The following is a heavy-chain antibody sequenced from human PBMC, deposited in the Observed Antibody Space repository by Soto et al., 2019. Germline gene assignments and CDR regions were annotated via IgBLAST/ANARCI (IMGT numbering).Heavy chain of an antibody. CDR3: ARGYSYGPLTDCYYHYYYMDV. CDR2: INAGNGNT. Sequence: GASVKVSCKASGYTFTSYAMHWVRQAPGQRLEWMGWINAGNGNTKYSQKFQGRVTITRDTSASTAYMELSSLRSEDTAVYYCARGYSYGPLTDCYYHYYYMDVWGKGTTVTVSS. V-gene: IGHV1-3*01. J-gene: IGHJ6*03. D-gene: IGHD5-18*01. CDR1: GYTFTSYA.